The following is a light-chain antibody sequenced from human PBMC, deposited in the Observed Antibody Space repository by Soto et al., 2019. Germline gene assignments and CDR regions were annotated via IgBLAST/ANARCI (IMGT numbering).Light chain of an antibody. V-gene: IGLV2-14*01. J-gene: IGLJ1*01. CDR2: EVS. CDR1: SSDVGGYNY. Sequence: QSALTQPASVSGSPGQSITIXCTGTSSDVGGYNYVSWYQQHPGKAPKLMIYEVSNRPSGVSNRFSGSKSGNTASLTISGLQAEDEADYYCSSYTSSSTSYVFGTGTKLTVL. CDR3: SSYTSSSTSYV.